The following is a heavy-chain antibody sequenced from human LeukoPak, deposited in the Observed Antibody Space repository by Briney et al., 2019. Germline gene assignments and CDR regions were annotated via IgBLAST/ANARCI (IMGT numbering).Heavy chain of an antibody. D-gene: IGHD3-22*01. CDR1: GFTFSSYS. Sequence: GGSLRLSCAASGFTFSSYSMNWVRQAPGKGLEWVSSISSSSSYIYYADSVKGRFTISRDNAKNSLYLQMNSLRAEDTAVYYCARDRQYYYDSSGRKGYAFDIWGQGTMVTVSS. CDR3: ARDRQYYYDSSGRKGYAFDI. V-gene: IGHV3-21*01. J-gene: IGHJ3*02. CDR2: ISSSSSYI.